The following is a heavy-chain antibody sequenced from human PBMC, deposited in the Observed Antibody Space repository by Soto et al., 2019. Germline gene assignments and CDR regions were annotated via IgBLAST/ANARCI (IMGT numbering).Heavy chain of an antibody. V-gene: IGHV3-30-3*01. CDR1: GFTFSSYS. Sequence: QVQLVESGGGVVQHGRSLRLSCAASGFTFSSYSMHWVRQAPGKGLEWVAVISYDGSNKYYAYSVKGRFTISRDNAKNTLYLQMNSLRAEDTAVYYCARDATYSYDSKGGGMVFGGQGTTVTVSS. CDR2: ISYDGSNK. CDR3: ARDATYSYDSKGGGMVF. D-gene: IGHD3-22*01. J-gene: IGHJ6*02.